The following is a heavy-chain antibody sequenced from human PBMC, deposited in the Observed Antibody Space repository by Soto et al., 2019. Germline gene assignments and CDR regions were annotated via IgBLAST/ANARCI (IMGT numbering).Heavy chain of an antibody. Sequence: SVTLSLTSPVSGRSICSCSYYWVWIRQPPGKGLEWIGSIYYSGSTYYNPSLKSRVTISVDTPKTQFSLKLSSVTAADTAVYYCARPGTYDFWTRDYYYGMDVWGQGTTVT. CDR2: IYYSGST. CDR3: ARPGTYDFWTRDYYYGMDV. J-gene: IGHJ6*02. CDR1: GRSICSCSYY. V-gene: IGHV4-39*01. D-gene: IGHD3-3*01.